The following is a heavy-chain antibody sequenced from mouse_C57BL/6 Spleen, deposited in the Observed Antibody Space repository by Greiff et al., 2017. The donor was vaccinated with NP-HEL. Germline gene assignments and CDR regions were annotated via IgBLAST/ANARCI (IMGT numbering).Heavy chain of an antibody. D-gene: IGHD2-5*01. CDR1: GYTFTSYW. J-gene: IGHJ2*01. Sequence: QVQLQQPGAALVKPGASVKLSCKASGYTFTSYWMHWVQQRPGQGLEWIGMIHPNSGSTNYNEKFKSKATLTADKSSSTAYMQLSCLTSEDSAVYYCARGTYYSNYFDYWGQGTTLTVSS. CDR2: IHPNSGST. V-gene: IGHV1-64*01. CDR3: ARGTYYSNYFDY.